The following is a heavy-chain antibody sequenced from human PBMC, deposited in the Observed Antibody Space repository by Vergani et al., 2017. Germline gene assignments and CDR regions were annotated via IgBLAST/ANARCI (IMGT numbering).Heavy chain of an antibody. V-gene: IGHV3-43*01. Sequence: EVQLVESGGVVVQPGGSLRLSCAASGFTFDDYTMHWVRQAPGKGLEWVSLISWDGGSTYYADSVKGRFTISRDNSKNSLYLQMNSLRTEDTALYYCAKDISDYDSSGYFLDWGQGTLVTVSS. CDR3: AKDISDYDSSGYFLD. J-gene: IGHJ4*02. D-gene: IGHD3-22*01. CDR1: GFTFDDYT. CDR2: ISWDGGST.